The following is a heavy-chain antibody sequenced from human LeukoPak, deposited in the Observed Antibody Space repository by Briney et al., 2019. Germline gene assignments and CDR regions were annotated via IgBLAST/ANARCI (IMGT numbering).Heavy chain of an antibody. V-gene: IGHV3-23*01. Sequence: GGSLRLSCAASGFTFSSYAMSWVRQAPGKGLEWVSAISGSGGSTYYADSVKGRFTISRDNSKNTLYLQMNSLRAEDTAVYYCARVSGGYYYDSSGYYDYWGQGTLVTVSS. D-gene: IGHD3-22*01. J-gene: IGHJ4*02. CDR2: ISGSGGST. CDR3: ARVSGGYYYDSSGYYDY. CDR1: GFTFSSYA.